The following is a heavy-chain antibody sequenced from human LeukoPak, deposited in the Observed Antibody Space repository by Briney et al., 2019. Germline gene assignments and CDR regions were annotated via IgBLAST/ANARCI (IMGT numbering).Heavy chain of an antibody. V-gene: IGHV4-39*07. J-gene: IGHJ3*02. D-gene: IGHD2-8*01. CDR1: GDSISSNHYH. CDR3: AIYGLLGISEINGVDN. Sequence: SETLSLTCTVSGDSISSNHYHWGWIRQPAGKGLGRIGSIYYSGRIYYHPAITSRVPMSLYTYERVFSQKLPSLTGEGTAVHYCAIYGLLGISEINGVDNWDQGTIVTVLS. CDR2: IYYSGRI.